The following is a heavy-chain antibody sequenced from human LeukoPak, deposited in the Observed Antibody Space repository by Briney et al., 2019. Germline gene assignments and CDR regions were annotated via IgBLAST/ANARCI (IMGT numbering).Heavy chain of an antibody. V-gene: IGHV4-34*01. CDR3: ARDRVGDGYVDY. D-gene: IGHD5-24*01. J-gene: IGHJ4*02. CDR2: INHSGST. Sequence: PSETLSLTCAVYGGSFSGYYWSWIRQPPGKGLEWIGEINHSGSTNYNPSLKSRVTISVDTSKNQFSLKLSSVTAADTAVYYCARDRVGDGYVDYWGQGTLVTVSS. CDR1: GGSFSGYY.